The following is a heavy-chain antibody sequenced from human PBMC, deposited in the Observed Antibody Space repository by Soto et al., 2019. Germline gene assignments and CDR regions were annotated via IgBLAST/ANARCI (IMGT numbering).Heavy chain of an antibody. CDR2: IYYSGST. V-gene: IGHV4-39*01. CDR3: TRQEWIQRWSQPRARYWYFDL. CDR1: GGSISSSSYY. D-gene: IGHD5-18*01. Sequence: QLQLQESGPGLVKPSETLSLTCTVSGGSISSSSYYWGWIRQPPGKGLEWIGSIYYSGSTYYNPSLKRRLPMSVVLAKNQFSMRLSSVTDEDAAVYCCTRQEWIQRWSQPRARYWYFDLLGRGTPVTVSS. J-gene: IGHJ2*01.